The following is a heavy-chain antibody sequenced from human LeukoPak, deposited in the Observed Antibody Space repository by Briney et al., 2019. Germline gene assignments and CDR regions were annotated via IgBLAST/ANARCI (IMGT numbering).Heavy chain of an antibody. CDR3: ARGRDVFDI. CDR2: INWNGART. CDR1: GFTFDDYG. Sequence: GGSLRPSCAASGFTFDDYGMSWVRQGPGKGLEWVSGINWNGARTGYADSVKARFTISRDNAKNSLYLQVNSLRVEDTALYYCARGRDVFDIWGQGTMVTVSS. V-gene: IGHV3-20*04. J-gene: IGHJ3*02.